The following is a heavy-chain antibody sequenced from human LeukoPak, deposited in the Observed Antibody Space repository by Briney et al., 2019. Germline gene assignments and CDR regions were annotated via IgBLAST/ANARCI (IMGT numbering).Heavy chain of an antibody. J-gene: IGHJ4*02. V-gene: IGHV4-31*03. Sequence: SQTLSLTCTVSGGSISSGGYYWSWLRQHPGKGLEWIGYIYYIGSTYYNPSLKSRVTISVDTSKNQFSLKLSSVTDADTAVYYCARVSDAAMVFDYWGQGTRVTVSS. CDR1: GGSISSGGYY. CDR2: IYYIGST. CDR3: ARVSDAAMVFDY. D-gene: IGHD5-18*01.